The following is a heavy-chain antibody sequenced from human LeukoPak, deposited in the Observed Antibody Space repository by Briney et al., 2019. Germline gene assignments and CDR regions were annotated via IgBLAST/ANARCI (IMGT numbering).Heavy chain of an antibody. D-gene: IGHD4-17*01. V-gene: IGHV5-51*01. CDR1: GYNFTNYW. Sequence: GESLKISCQGSGYNFTNYWIGWVRPLPGKGLEWIGIIYPGDSNSRYSSSFQGQVTISADKSITTAYLQWSSLKASDTGIYYCARLSATYGDYWGQGTLVTVSS. J-gene: IGHJ4*02. CDR3: ARLSATYGDY. CDR2: IYPGDSNS.